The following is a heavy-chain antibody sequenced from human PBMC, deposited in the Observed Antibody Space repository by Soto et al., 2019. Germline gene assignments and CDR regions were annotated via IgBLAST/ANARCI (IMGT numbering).Heavy chain of an antibody. CDR3: SRGDY. J-gene: IGHJ4*02. V-gene: IGHV4-31*03. CDR2: IYHSGAT. CDR1: GESIDPAGYY. Sequence: QVQLQESGPRLVRPSQTLSLTCTVSGESIDPAGYYWTWIRPRPGRGLEWLGFIYHSGATYYSSSMKSRLSISIDRSQNQFSLKVTSVTAADTAVYFCSRGDYWGQCMLVTVSS.